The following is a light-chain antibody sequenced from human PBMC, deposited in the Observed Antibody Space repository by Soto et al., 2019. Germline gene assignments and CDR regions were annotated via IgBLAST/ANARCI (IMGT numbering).Light chain of an antibody. CDR2: GAS. J-gene: IGKJ1*01. CDR1: QSVTNSF. Sequence: EIVLTQSPGTLSLSPGERATLSCRASQSVTNSFLAWYQQKPGQAPRLLIYGASTRASGIPDRISGSGSGTDFTLTISRLEPEDFAVYYCQQYGSSPRTFGQGIKVEIK. CDR3: QQYGSSPRT. V-gene: IGKV3-20*01.